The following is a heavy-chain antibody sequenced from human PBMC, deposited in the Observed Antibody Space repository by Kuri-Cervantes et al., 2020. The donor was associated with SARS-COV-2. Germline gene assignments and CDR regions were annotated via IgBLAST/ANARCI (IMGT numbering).Heavy chain of an antibody. CDR1: GFTVSSNY. Sequence: GESLKISWAASGFTVSSNYMSWVRQAPGKGLEWVSVIYSGGSTYYADSVQGRFTISRDNSKNTLYLQMNSLRVEDTAVYYCAREDRYGGNLNWFDPWGQGTLVTVSS. V-gene: IGHV3-53*01. D-gene: IGHD1-26*01. J-gene: IGHJ5*02. CDR2: IYSGGST. CDR3: AREDRYGGNLNWFDP.